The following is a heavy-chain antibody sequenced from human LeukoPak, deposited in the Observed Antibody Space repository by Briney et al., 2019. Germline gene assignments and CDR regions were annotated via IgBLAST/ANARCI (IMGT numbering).Heavy chain of an antibody. CDR3: ARGAIFGVVIIYYGMDV. D-gene: IGHD3-3*01. Sequence: GGSLRLSCAASGFTFSSYWMNWVRQAPGKGLEWVAVISYDGSNKYYADSVKGRFTISRDNSKNTLYLQMNSLRAEDTAVYYCARGAIFGVVIIYYGMDVWGQGTTVTVSS. J-gene: IGHJ6*02. CDR2: ISYDGSNK. CDR1: GFTFSSYW. V-gene: IGHV3-30-3*01.